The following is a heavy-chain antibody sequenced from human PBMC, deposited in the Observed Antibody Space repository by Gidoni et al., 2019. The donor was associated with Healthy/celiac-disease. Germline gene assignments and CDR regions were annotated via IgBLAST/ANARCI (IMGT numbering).Heavy chain of an antibody. V-gene: IGHV1-2*02. Sequence: QVQLVQSGAEVKKPGASEKVSCKASGYTFTGYYMHWVRQAPGQGLEWMGWINPNSGGTNYAQKFQGRVTMTRDTSISTAYMELSRLRSDDTAVYYCARGRYEGGYYYYMDVWGKGTTVTVSS. CDR3: ARGRYEGGYYYYMDV. D-gene: IGHD3-3*01. CDR1: GYTFTGYY. CDR2: INPNSGGT. J-gene: IGHJ6*03.